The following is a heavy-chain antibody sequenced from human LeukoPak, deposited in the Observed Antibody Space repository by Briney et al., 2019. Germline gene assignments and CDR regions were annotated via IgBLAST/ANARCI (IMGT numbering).Heavy chain of an antibody. CDR2: IYHSGST. D-gene: IGHD3-22*01. V-gene: IGHV4-30-2*01. Sequence: PSETLSLTCAVSGGSISSGGYSWSWIRQPPGKGLEWIGYIYHSGSTYYNPSLKSRVTISVDTSKNQFSLKLSSVTAADTAVYYCARGSPSSYYYDSSGYGTPPAFDYWGQGTLVTVSS. J-gene: IGHJ4*02. CDR3: ARGSPSSYYYDSSGYGTPPAFDY. CDR1: GGSISSGGYS.